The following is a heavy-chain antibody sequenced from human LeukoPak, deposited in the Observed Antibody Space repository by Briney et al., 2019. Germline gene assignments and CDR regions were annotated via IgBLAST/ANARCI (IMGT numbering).Heavy chain of an antibody. V-gene: IGHV3-23*01. CDR1: GFTFNNYA. D-gene: IGHD3-9*01. J-gene: IGHJ4*02. CDR2: ILGSGRSA. Sequence: GASLSLSCAASGFTFNNYAMSWVRHAPGKGLEWVSAILGSGRSAYYADSVKGRYTISRDNSKNSLFLQMNSLRVEDTALYYCSKWGDYDVLTGYYDSDFWGQGTLVTVSS. CDR3: SKWGDYDVLTGYYDSDF.